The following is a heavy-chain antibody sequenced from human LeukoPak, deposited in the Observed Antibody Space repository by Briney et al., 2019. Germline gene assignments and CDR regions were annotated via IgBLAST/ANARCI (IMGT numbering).Heavy chain of an antibody. J-gene: IGHJ3*02. D-gene: IGHD2-15*01. CDR1: GFTFSDYY. Sequence: PGGSLRLSCTASGFTFSDYYMSWIRQSPGKGLEWVSFISSSGSTIYYADSMKGRFTTSRDNAKNSVYLQMNSLRAEDTAVYYCARGLGYCSGGSCPRRAFDIWGQGTVVTVSS. CDR2: ISSSGSTI. V-gene: IGHV3-11*01. CDR3: ARGLGYCSGGSCPRRAFDI.